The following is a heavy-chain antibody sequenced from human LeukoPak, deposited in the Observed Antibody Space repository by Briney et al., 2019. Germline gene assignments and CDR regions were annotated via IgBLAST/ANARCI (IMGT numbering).Heavy chain of an antibody. Sequence: GASVKVSCKASGYTFTSYDINWVRQATGQGLEWMGWMNPNSGNTGYAQKFQGRVTMTEDTSTDTAYMELSSLRSEDTAVYYCATDLHGAPSRYYYDSSGYYGAFDIWGQGTMVTVSS. CDR1: GYTFTSYD. D-gene: IGHD3-22*01. V-gene: IGHV1-8*01. CDR3: ATDLHGAPSRYYYDSSGYYGAFDI. J-gene: IGHJ3*02. CDR2: MNPNSGNT.